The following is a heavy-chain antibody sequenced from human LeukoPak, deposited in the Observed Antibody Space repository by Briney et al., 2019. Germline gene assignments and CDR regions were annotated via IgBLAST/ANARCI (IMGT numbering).Heavy chain of an antibody. V-gene: IGHV1-2*02. D-gene: IGHD6-13*01. J-gene: IGHJ4*02. CDR2: LNPNSGGT. Sequence: ASVKVSCKASGYTFTAHHIHWVRQAPGQGLEWMGWLNPNSGGTNYAQKFQGRVTMTRDTSISTAYMELNSLRSDNTAAYYCARVDANTWYGKIDYWGQGTLVTVSS. CDR1: GYTFTAHH. CDR3: ARVDANTWYGKIDY.